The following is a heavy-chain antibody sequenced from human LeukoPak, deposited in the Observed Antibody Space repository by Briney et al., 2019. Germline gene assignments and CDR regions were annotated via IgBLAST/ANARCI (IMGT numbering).Heavy chain of an antibody. CDR2: IYSGGST. J-gene: IGHJ4*02. D-gene: IGHD6-13*01. Sequence: GGSLRLSCAASGFTVSSNYMSWVRQAPGKELEWVSVIYSGGSTYYADSVKGRFTISRDNSKNTVYLQMNSLRVEDTAVYYCARAGPSSSWHQLDYWGQGTLVTVSS. CDR1: GFTVSSNY. CDR3: ARAGPSSSWHQLDY. V-gene: IGHV3-53*01.